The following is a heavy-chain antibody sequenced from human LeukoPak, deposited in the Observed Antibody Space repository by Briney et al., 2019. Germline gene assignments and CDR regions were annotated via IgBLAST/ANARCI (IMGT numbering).Heavy chain of an antibody. Sequence: GGSLRLSCAVSGITLDNYGMTWVRQAPGKGLEWVAGISDSGGSTKYADSVKGRFTISRDNPKNTLYLQMNSLRAEDTAVYFCAKRGVVIRVILVGFHKEAYYFESWGQGALVTVSS. J-gene: IGHJ4*02. D-gene: IGHD3/OR15-3a*01. CDR2: ISDSGGST. CDR1: GITLDNYG. CDR3: AKRGVVIRVILVGFHKEAYYFES. V-gene: IGHV3-23*01.